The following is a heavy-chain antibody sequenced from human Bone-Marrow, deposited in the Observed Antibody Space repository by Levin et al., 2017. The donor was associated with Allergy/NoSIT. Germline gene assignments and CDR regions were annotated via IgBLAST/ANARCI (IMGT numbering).Heavy chain of an antibody. CDR3: AKVPSSFGGSSYFQY. J-gene: IGHJ4*02. V-gene: IGHV3-9*01. CDR2: INWNSNTR. CDR1: GFTFDDFA. Sequence: SLKISCAASGFTFDDFAMHWVRQAPEKGLEWVSGINWNSNTRDYADSVKGRFTISRDNAMNSLYLQMNNLRPEDTAFYYCAKVPSSFGGSSYFQYWGRGILVTVSS. D-gene: IGHD3-16*01.